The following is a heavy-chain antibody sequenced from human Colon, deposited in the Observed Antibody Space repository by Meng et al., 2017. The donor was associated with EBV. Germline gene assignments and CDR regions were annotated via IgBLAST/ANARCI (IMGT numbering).Heavy chain of an antibody. J-gene: IGHJ5*02. CDR1: GACFRGYH. V-gene: IGHV4-34*01. Sequence: VSRTCAGSGACFRGYHETWIRQPPGKGREWIGAIDHKGNSKYNPSLKCRVTISLYTVKKQFSLKVSSVTAADSAVYYCAKRVPSGNFSPWSQGALVTVSS. CDR3: AKRVPSGNFSP. CDR2: IDHKGNS. D-gene: IGHD3-10*01.